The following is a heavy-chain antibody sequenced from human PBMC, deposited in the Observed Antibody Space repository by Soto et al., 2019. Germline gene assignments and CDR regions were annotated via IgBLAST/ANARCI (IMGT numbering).Heavy chain of an antibody. D-gene: IGHD3-10*01. J-gene: IGHJ4*02. CDR3: ESLGHPGH. CDR1: GGSLRNSV. CDR2: VIPSLGTA. V-gene: IGHV1-69*01. Sequence: QVQLVQSGAEVKKPGSSVKVSCTASGGSLRNSVISWVRQAPAQRLDWMGGVIPSLGTANYAQKFQGRVTMTEDEATSTAYMDLSSLSPDDTAVYYCESLGHPGHWGPGTLVIVSS.